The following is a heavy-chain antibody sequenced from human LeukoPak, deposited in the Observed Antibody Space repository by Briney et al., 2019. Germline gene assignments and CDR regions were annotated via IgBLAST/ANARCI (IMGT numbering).Heavy chain of an antibody. CDR2: IYTSGST. CDR1: GGSISSYY. CDR3: ARRLEQLAPYYYYMDV. D-gene: IGHD6-6*01. Sequence: SETLSLTCTVSGGSISSYYWSWIRQPPGKGLEWIGYIYTSGSTNYNPSLKSRVTISVDTSKNQFSLKLSSVTAADTAVYYCARRLEQLAPYYYYMDVWGKGTTVTVSS. J-gene: IGHJ6*03. V-gene: IGHV4-4*09.